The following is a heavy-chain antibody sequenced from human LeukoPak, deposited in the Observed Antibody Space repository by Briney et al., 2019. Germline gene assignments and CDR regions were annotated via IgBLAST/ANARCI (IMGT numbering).Heavy chain of an antibody. CDR3: ARDIRYSSSSALYYYYGMDV. Sequence: GGSLRLSCAASGFTVSSNYMSWVRHAPRKGLEWVSVIYSGGSTYYADSVKGRFTISRDNSKNTLYLQMNSLRAEDTAVYYCARDIRYSSSSALYYYYGMDVWGQGTTVTVSS. CDR2: IYSGGST. D-gene: IGHD6-13*01. CDR1: GFTVSSNY. V-gene: IGHV3-53*01. J-gene: IGHJ6*02.